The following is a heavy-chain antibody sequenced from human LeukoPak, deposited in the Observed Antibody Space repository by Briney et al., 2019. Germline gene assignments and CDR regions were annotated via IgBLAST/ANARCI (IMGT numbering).Heavy chain of an antibody. CDR1: GYSFTSYG. CDR2: ISAYNGNT. Sequence: ASVKVSCKASGYSFTSYGISWVRQAPGQGLEWMGWISAYNGNTNYAQKLQGRVTMTTDTSTSTAYMDLRSLRSDDTAVYYRAGLIVESEYYYDSSGYRANWFDPWGQGTLVTVSS. V-gene: IGHV1-18*01. CDR3: AGLIVESEYYYDSSGYRANWFDP. D-gene: IGHD3-22*01. J-gene: IGHJ5*02.